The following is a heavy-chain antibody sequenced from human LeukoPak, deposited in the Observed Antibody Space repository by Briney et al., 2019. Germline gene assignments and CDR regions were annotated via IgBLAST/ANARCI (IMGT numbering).Heavy chain of an antibody. CDR2: ISAYNGNP. Sequence: ASVTVSCTASGYTFTNYGISWVRQAPGQGLEWMGWISAYNGNPNYAQKLQGRVTMTTDTSTSTAYMELRSLRSVDTAVYYCARFGSSGYYSPYWGQGTLVTVSS. D-gene: IGHD3-22*01. CDR3: ARFGSSGYYSPY. V-gene: IGHV1-18*01. J-gene: IGHJ4*02. CDR1: GYTFTNYG.